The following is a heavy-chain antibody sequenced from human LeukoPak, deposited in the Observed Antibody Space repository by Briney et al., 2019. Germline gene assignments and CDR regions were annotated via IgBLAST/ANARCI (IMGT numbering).Heavy chain of an antibody. CDR1: GFTFSTFW. CDR3: AREIGGASAY. Sequence: DPGGSLRLSCAASGFTFSTFWMTWVRQAPGKGLEWVASIKQDGREKYYLDSVKGRFTISRDNAKNSLYLQMNSLRAEDTAVYYCAREIGGASAYWGQGTLVTVSS. V-gene: IGHV3-7*01. J-gene: IGHJ4*02. D-gene: IGHD1-26*01. CDR2: IKQDGREK.